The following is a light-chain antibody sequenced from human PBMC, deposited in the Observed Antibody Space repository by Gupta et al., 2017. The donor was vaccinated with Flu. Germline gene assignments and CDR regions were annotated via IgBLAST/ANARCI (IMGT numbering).Light chain of an antibody. CDR3: QQYGRSPAT. J-gene: IGKJ1*01. Sequence: EIVLTQSPGTLSLSPGDRATLSCRASQTISSTYLAWYQQKSGQSPRLLIYGASSRATGIPDRFSGGGSGTDFSLTISRLEPEDSAVYYCQQYGRSPATFGQGTKVEI. CDR2: GAS. CDR1: QTISSTY. V-gene: IGKV3-20*01.